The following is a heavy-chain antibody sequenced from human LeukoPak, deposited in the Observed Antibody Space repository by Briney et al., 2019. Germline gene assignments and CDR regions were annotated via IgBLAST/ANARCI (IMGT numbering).Heavy chain of an antibody. Sequence: ASVKVSCKASGGTFSSYAISWVRQAPGQGLEWMGGIIPIFGTANYAQKFQGRVTITADKSTSTAYMELSSLRSEDTAVYYCARERSGSYYDNPNDAFDIWGQGTMVTVSS. CDR2: IIPIFGTA. J-gene: IGHJ3*02. V-gene: IGHV1-69*06. CDR3: ARERSGSYYDNPNDAFDI. D-gene: IGHD1-26*01. CDR1: GGTFSSYA.